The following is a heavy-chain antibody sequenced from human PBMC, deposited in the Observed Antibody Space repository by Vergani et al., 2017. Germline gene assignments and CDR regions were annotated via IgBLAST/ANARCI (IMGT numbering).Heavy chain of an antibody. V-gene: IGHV3-9*01. J-gene: IGHJ4*02. Sequence: EVQLVESGGGLVQPGRSLRLSCAASGFTFDDYAMHWVRQAPGKGLEGVSGISWNSGRIGYADSVKGRFTISRDNAKNSLYLQMNSQRAEDTALYYCAKDVGGHWELPDYWGQGTLVTVSS. D-gene: IGHD1-26*01. CDR1: GFTFDDYA. CDR2: ISWNSGRI. CDR3: AKDVGGHWELPDY.